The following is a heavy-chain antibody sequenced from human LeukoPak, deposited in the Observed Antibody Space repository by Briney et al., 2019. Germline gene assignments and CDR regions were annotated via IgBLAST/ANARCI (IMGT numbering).Heavy chain of an antibody. CDR3: ARGAFTPLITFGPFYFES. CDR2: IIPLFGTT. CDR1: GGTVISYA. Sequence: SVRVSCKASGGTVISYAISWVRQAPGQGLEWMGGIIPLFGTTNYAQKYQHRVTITAAKSTNTASMDLNTLTSEDTAIYYSARGAFTPLITFGPFYFESWGQGTLVTVSS. V-gene: IGHV1-69*06. D-gene: IGHD3-16*01. J-gene: IGHJ4*02.